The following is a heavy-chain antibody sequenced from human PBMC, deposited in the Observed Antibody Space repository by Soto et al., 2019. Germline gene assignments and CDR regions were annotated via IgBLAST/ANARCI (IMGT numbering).Heavy chain of an antibody. Sequence: SETLSLTCPVSGFSISSGDYYWSWIRQPPGKGLEWIGYIYYSGSTYYNPSLKSRVTISVDTSKNQFSLKLSSVTAADTAVYYCARVVFPYYDSSGPSYYFDYWGQGTLVTVSS. D-gene: IGHD3-22*01. CDR2: IYYSGST. V-gene: IGHV4-30-4*01. J-gene: IGHJ4*02. CDR3: ARVVFPYYDSSGPSYYFDY. CDR1: GFSISSGDYY.